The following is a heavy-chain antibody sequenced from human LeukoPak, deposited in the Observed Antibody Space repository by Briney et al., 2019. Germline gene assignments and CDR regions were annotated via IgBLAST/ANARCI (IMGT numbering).Heavy chain of an antibody. V-gene: IGHV3-23*01. Sequence: GGSLRLSCAASGFTFSNYAMNWVRQAPGKGLEWVSTISGSGGSTYYADSVKGRSTISRDNSKNTLYLQMNSLRAEDTAIYYCAKEDRSSWYYFDYWGQGTLVTVSS. D-gene: IGHD6-13*01. J-gene: IGHJ4*02. CDR2: ISGSGGST. CDR1: GFTFSNYA. CDR3: AKEDRSSWYYFDY.